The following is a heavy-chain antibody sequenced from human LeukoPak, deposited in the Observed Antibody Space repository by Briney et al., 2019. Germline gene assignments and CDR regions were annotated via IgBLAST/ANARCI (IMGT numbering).Heavy chain of an antibody. V-gene: IGHV3-15*01. J-gene: IGHJ4*02. Sequence: TGGSLRLSCAASGFTFSNAWMSWVRQAPGKGLEWVGRIKSETDGGTTDYAAPVKGRFSISRDDSKNTLYLQMNSLKTEDTAVYYCTTDGGWYPSYWGQGTLVTVSS. CDR1: GFTFSNAW. CDR3: TTDGGWYPSY. D-gene: IGHD6-19*01. CDR2: IKSETDGGTT.